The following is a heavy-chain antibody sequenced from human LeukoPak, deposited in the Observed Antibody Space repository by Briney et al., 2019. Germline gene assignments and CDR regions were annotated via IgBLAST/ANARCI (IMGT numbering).Heavy chain of an antibody. D-gene: IGHD3-22*01. V-gene: IGHV1-18*01. CDR3: ARDRDLYYGISGGDAFDI. Sequence: GASVKVSCKASGYTFTSYGISWVRRAPGQGLERMGWISAYNGNTNYAQKLQGRVTMTTDTSTSTAYMELRSLRSDDTAVYYCARDRDLYYGISGGDAFDIWGQGTMVTVSS. CDR2: ISAYNGNT. J-gene: IGHJ3*02. CDR1: GYTFTSYG.